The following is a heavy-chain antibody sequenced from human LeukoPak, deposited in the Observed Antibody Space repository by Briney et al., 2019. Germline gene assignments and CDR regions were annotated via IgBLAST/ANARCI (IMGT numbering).Heavy chain of an antibody. Sequence: PSQTLSLTCTVSGGSISSGGYYWSWIRQHPGKGLEWIGYIYYSGSTYYNPSLKSRVTISVDTSKNQFSLKLSSVTAADTAVYYCARGDEYSGYSNYFDYWGQGTLVTVSS. V-gene: IGHV4-31*03. D-gene: IGHD5-12*01. J-gene: IGHJ4*02. CDR3: ARGDEYSGYSNYFDY. CDR1: GGSISSGGYY. CDR2: IYYSGST.